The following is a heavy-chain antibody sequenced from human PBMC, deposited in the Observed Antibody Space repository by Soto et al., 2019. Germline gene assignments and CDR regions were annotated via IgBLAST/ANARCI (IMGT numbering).Heavy chain of an antibody. D-gene: IGHD4-4*01. J-gene: IGHJ4*02. CDR2: ITYDSRTV. V-gene: IGHV3-9*01. Sequence: EVQLVESGGGFVQPGRSRRLSCTASGFTFDDYTMSCVRQAPGKGLALVSLITYDSRTVAYADSVRGRLSISRDNAKTSMYLQMDSLRTEDTATYFCAKGRGNVAYNAYRPMDYWGQGTLVTVSS. CDR3: AKGRGNVAYNAYRPMDY. CDR1: GFTFDDYT.